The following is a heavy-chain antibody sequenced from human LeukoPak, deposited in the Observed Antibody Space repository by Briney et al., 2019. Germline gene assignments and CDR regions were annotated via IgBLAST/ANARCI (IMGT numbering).Heavy chain of an antibody. CDR2: IYPGDSDT. CDR1: GSPFTSYW. V-gene: IGHV5-51*01. J-gene: IGHJ5*02. CDR3: ARHNLPLNWFDP. Sequence: GGPLNISCKGSGSPFTSYWIGWARQLPGKGLEWMGIIYPGDSDTRYSPSFQGQVTISADKSISTAYLQWSSLKASDTAMYYCARHNLPLNWFDPWGQGTLVTVSS.